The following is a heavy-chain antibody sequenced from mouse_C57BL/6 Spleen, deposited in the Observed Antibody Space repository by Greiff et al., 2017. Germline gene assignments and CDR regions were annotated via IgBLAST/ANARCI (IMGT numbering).Heavy chain of an antibody. J-gene: IGHJ4*01. D-gene: IGHD2-1*01. CDR3: VYGNYEDYYAMDY. CDR2: IDPETGGT. Sequence: QVQLQQSGAELVRPGASVTLSCKASGYTFTDYEMHWVKQTPVHGLEWIGAIDPETGGTAYNQKFKGKAILTADKSSSTAYMELRSLTSEDSAVYYCVYGNYEDYYAMDYWGQGTSVTVSS. CDR1: GYTFTDYE. V-gene: IGHV1-15*01.